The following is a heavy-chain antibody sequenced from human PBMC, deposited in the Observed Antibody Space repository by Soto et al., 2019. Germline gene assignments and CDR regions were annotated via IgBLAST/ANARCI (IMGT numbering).Heavy chain of an antibody. V-gene: IGHV3-33*01. Sequence: QVQLVESGGGVVQPGTSLRLSCAASGFTFSTYGMHWVRQAPGKGLEWVAVIWYDGSNKYHGDSLKGRFTISRDNSKKTLYLQMNNRRAEDTAVYYCGRDGALGDTAVVDSWGQGTLVIVSS. J-gene: IGHJ4*02. D-gene: IGHD5-18*01. CDR1: GFTFSTYG. CDR3: GRDGALGDTAVVDS. CDR2: IWYDGSNK.